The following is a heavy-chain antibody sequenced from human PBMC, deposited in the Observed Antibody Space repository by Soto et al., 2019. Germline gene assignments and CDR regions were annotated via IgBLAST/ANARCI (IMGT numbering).Heavy chain of an antibody. Sequence: SETLSLTCAVSGGSISSGGYSWSWIRQPPGKGLEWIGYIYHRGSTYYNPSLKSRVTISVDRSKNQFSLKLSSVTAADTAVYYCTYGDYSNDYWGQGTPVTVSS. J-gene: IGHJ4*02. V-gene: IGHV4-30-2*01. CDR3: TYGDYSNDY. D-gene: IGHD4-17*01. CDR1: GGSISSGGYS. CDR2: IYHRGST.